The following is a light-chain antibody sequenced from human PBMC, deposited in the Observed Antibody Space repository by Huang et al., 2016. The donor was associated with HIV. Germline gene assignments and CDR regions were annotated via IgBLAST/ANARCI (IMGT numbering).Light chain of an antibody. CDR3: LQYYSVPQT. V-gene: IGKV4-1*01. J-gene: IGKJ1*01. CDR1: QSVLSSFSKKNY. Sequence: DIVMTQSPDSLAVSPGERATINCKSSQSVLSSFSKKNYLAWFQQKPGRPPKLLIYWAPTREAGVPDRFSGSGSGTDFTLTINNLQAEDVAVYFCLQYYSVPQTFGHGTKVEIK. CDR2: WAP.